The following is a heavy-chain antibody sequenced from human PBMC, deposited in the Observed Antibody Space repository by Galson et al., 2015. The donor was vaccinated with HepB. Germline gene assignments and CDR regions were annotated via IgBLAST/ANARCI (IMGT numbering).Heavy chain of an antibody. CDR2: ISGSGGST. CDR3: AKPGFGEWGYFDY. V-gene: IGHV3-23*01. J-gene: IGHJ4*02. Sequence: SLILSCAASGFTFSSYAMSWVRQAPGKGLEWVSAISGSGGSTYYADSVKGRFTISRDDSKNTLYLQMNSLRAEDTAVYYCAKPGFGEWGYFDYWGQGTLVTVSS. CDR1: GFTFSSYA. D-gene: IGHD3-10*01.